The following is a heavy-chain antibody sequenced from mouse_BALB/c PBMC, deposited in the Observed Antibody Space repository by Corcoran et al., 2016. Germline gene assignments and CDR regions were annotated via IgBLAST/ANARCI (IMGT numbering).Heavy chain of an antibody. J-gene: IGHJ4*01. CDR2: INPNNGGT. CDR1: GYTFTDYN. D-gene: IGHD2-14*01. Sequence: EVLLQQSGPELVKPGASVKIPCKASGYTFTDYNMDWVKQSHGKSLEWIGDINPNNGGTIYNQKFKGKAKLTVDKYSSPAYMELRSLTSEDTAVYYCARSVCYYRYDDAMDYWGQGTSVTVSS. CDR3: ARSVCYYRYDDAMDY. V-gene: IGHV1-18*01.